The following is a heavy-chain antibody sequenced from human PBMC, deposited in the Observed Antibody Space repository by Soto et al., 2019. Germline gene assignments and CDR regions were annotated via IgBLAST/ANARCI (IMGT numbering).Heavy chain of an antibody. D-gene: IGHD3-22*01. CDR3: AKSRNYYDSSAYFDY. V-gene: IGHV3-23*01. CDR2: ISGSGGST. CDR1: GFTFSSYA. Sequence: QAGGSLRLSCAASGFTFSSYAMSWVRQAPGKGLEWVSAISGSGGSTYYADSVKGRFTISRDNSKNTLYLQMNSLRAEDTAVYYCAKSRNYYDSSAYFDYWGQGTLVTVSS. J-gene: IGHJ4*02.